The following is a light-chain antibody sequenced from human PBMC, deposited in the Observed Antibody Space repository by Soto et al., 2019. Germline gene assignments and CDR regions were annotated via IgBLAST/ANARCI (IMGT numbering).Light chain of an antibody. CDR3: QQYNNWPLT. V-gene: IGKV3-15*01. CDR2: GAS. CDR1: QSVSSN. Sequence: EIVMTQSPATLSVSPGERATLSCRASQSVSSNLAWYPQKPGQAPRLLIYGASTSATGIPARFSGSGSGTEFTLTISSLQSEDFAVYYCQQYNNWPLTFGGGTKVEIK. J-gene: IGKJ4*01.